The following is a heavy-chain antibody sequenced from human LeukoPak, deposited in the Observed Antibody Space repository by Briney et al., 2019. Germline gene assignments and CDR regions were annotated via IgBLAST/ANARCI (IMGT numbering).Heavy chain of an antibody. CDR1: GFTFSSYA. D-gene: IGHD2-2*01. Sequence: SGGSLRLSCAASGFTFSSYAMSWVRQAPGKGLEWVSVIYSGGSTYYADSVKGRFTISRDNSENTLYLQMNSLRAEDTAVYYCARDGSPYCSSTSCYAHWGQGTLVTVSS. V-gene: IGHV3-66*01. J-gene: IGHJ4*02. CDR2: IYSGGST. CDR3: ARDGSPYCSSTSCYAH.